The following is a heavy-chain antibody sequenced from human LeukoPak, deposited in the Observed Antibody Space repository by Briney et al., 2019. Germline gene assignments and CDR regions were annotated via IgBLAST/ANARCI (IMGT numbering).Heavy chain of an antibody. Sequence: SQTLSLTCTVSGGSISSGDYYWSWIRQPPGKGLEWIGYIYYSGSTYYNPSLKSRVTISVDTSKNQFSPKLSSVTAADTAVYYCARHTTIFGHFGYWGQGTLVTVS. CDR1: GGSISSGDYY. D-gene: IGHD3-3*01. V-gene: IGHV4-30-4*08. CDR3: ARHTTIFGHFGY. J-gene: IGHJ4*02. CDR2: IYYSGST.